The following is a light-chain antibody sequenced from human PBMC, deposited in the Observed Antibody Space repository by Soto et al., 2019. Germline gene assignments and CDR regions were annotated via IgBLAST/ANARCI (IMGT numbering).Light chain of an antibody. Sequence: QLVLTQPPSASGTPGQRITISCSGSSSNIGNDFVYWYLQLPGTAPKLLIYHDNQRPSGVPDRFSGSKSGTSASLVIGGLRCEDEADYYCASWDDNLRGYVFGTATKLTVL. J-gene: IGLJ1*01. CDR3: ASWDDNLRGYV. CDR1: SSNIGNDF. V-gene: IGLV1-47*02. CDR2: HDN.